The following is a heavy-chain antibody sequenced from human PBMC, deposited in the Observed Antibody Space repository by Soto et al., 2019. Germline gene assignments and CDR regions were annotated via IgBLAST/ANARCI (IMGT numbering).Heavy chain of an antibody. Sequence: PSETLSLTCTVSGDSVISGSYYWIWIRQPPGKGLEWIAYIHYSGTTNYNPSLKSRVTISVDTSENQFSLKLTSVTAADTAMFYCARGGGYCGTTSCYTYFFDYWGQGALVTVSS. CDR1: GDSVISGSYY. V-gene: IGHV4-61*01. D-gene: IGHD2-2*01. CDR2: IHYSGTT. J-gene: IGHJ4*02. CDR3: ARGGGYCGTTSCYTYFFDY.